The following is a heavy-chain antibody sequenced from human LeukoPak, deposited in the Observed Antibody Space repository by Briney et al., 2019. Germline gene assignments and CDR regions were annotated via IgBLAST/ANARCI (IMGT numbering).Heavy chain of an antibody. CDR3: ALSSGYFRSFDY. CDR2: INPSGGST. J-gene: IGHJ4*02. V-gene: IGHV1-46*01. Sequence: ASVKVSCKASGYTFTSYYMHWVRQAPGQGLEWMGIINPSGGSTSYAQKFQGRVTMTRDMSTSTVYMELSSLRSEDTAVYYCALSSGYFRSFDYWGQGTQVTVSS. CDR1: GYTFTSYY. D-gene: IGHD3-22*01.